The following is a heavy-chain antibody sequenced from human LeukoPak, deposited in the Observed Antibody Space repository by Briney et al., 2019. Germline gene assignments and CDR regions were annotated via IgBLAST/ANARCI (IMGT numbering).Heavy chain of an antibody. CDR1: GGTFSSYA. CDR3: ARALVTTSSSADYYYYGMDV. V-gene: IGHV1-69*04. J-gene: IGHJ6*02. CDR2: IIPILGIA. D-gene: IGHD4-17*01. Sequence: GSSVKVSCKASGGTFSSYAISWVRQAPGQGLEWMGRIIPILGIANYAQKFQGRVTITADKSTSTAYMELSSLRSEDTAVYYCARALVTTSSSADYYYYGMDVWGQGTTVTVSS.